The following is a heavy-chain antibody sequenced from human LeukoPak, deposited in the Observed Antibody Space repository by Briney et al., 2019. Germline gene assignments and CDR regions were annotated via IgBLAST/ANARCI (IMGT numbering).Heavy chain of an antibody. Sequence: PSETLSLTCIVSGGSISNYYWSWIRQPPGKGLEWIGYIYCSGSTNYNPSLKSRVTISVDTSKNQFSLKLSSVTAADTAVYYCARVSGTRRLDSWGQGTLVTVSS. J-gene: IGHJ5*01. CDR2: IYCSGST. D-gene: IGHD1-1*01. V-gene: IGHV4-59*01. CDR3: ARVSGTRRLDS. CDR1: GGSISNYY.